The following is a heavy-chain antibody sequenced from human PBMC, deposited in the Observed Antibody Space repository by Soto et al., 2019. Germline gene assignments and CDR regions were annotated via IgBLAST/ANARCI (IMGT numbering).Heavy chain of an antibody. V-gene: IGHV3-23*01. CDR1: GFTFSSYA. Sequence: GGSLRLSCAASGFTFSSYAMSWVRQAPGKGLEWVSAISGSGGSTYYADSVKGRFTISRDNSKNTLYLQMNSLRAEDTAVYYCARAGIAYCGGDCNHDAFDIWGQGTMVTVSS. CDR2: ISGSGGST. J-gene: IGHJ3*02. CDR3: ARAGIAYCGGDCNHDAFDI. D-gene: IGHD2-21*02.